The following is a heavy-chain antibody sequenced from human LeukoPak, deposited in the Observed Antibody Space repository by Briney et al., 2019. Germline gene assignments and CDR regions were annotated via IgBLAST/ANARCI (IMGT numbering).Heavy chain of an antibody. CDR2: ISGSGGST. V-gene: IGHV3-23*01. CDR3: AKVTGSGWNFDY. D-gene: IGHD6-19*01. CDR1: GFTFSRYA. J-gene: IGHJ4*02. Sequence: GGSLRLSRAASGFTFSRYAMSWVRQAPGKGLEWGLAISGSGGSTYYADSVKGRFTISRDNSKNTLYLQMNSLRAEDTAVYYCAKVTGSGWNFDYWGQGTLVTVSS.